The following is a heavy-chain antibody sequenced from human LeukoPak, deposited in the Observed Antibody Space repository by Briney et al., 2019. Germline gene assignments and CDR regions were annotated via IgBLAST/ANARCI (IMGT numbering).Heavy chain of an antibody. Sequence: SQTLSLTXTVSGGSISSGSYYWSWIRQPAGKGLEWIGRIYTSGSTNYNPSLKSRVTISVDTSKNQFSLKLSSVTAADTAVYYCARFGDDSSGYYYDAFDIWGQGTMVTVSS. CDR2: IYTSGST. D-gene: IGHD3-22*01. CDR3: ARFGDDSSGYYYDAFDI. V-gene: IGHV4-61*02. J-gene: IGHJ3*02. CDR1: GGSISSGSYY.